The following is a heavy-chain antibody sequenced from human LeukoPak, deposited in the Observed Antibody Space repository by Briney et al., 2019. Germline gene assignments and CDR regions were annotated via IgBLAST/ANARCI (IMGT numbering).Heavy chain of an antibody. V-gene: IGHV4-38-2*02. J-gene: IGHJ5*02. CDR3: AREQWLGTRWFDP. CDR1: GYSISSGYY. Sequence: PETLSLTCTVSGYSISSGYYWGWIRQPPGKGLEWIGSIYHSGSTYYNPSLKSRVTISVDTSKNQFSLKLSSVTAADTAVYYCAREQWLGTRWFDPWGQGTLVTVSS. D-gene: IGHD6-19*01. CDR2: IYHSGST.